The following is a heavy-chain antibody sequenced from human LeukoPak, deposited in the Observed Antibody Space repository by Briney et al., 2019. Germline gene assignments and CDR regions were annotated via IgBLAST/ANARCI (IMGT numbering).Heavy chain of an antibody. V-gene: IGHV1-46*01. CDR1: GYTFTSYY. Sequence: ASVKVSCKASGYTFTSYYMHWVRQAPGQGLEWMELINPSGGSTSYAQKFQGRVTMTRDTSTSTVYMELSSLRSEDTAVYYCARTQKGGTTKYYYYYYMDVWGKGTTVTVSS. CDR2: INPSGGST. J-gene: IGHJ6*03. D-gene: IGHD1-7*01. CDR3: ARTQKGGTTKYYYYYYMDV.